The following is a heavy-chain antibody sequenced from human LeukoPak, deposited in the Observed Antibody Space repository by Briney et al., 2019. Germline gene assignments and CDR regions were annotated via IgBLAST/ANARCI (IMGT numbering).Heavy chain of an antibody. CDR1: GFVFSSYG. V-gene: IGHV3-30*18. CDR2: LSYNGSNA. CDR3: AKGPGSYWTDAFDI. Sequence: GGSLRLSCAASGFVFSSYGMHWVRQAPGKGLEWVAVLSYNGSNAYYADSVKGRFTISRDNSKNTLYLQMNSLRAEDTAVYYCAKGPGSYWTDAFDIWGQGTMVTVSS. D-gene: IGHD1-26*01. J-gene: IGHJ3*02.